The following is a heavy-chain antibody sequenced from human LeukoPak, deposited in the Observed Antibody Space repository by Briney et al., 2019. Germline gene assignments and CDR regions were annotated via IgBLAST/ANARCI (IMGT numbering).Heavy chain of an antibody. Sequence: PGGSLRLSCAASGFTFSSYVMSWVRQAPGKGLEWVPGISGSGDSTFYADSVKGRFTISRDNSKNTVFLQMNSLGAEDTAVYYCAKDLRVAIAVSGPRGTFDSWGQETLVTVSS. D-gene: IGHD6-19*01. CDR2: ISGSGDST. J-gene: IGHJ4*02. CDR3: AKDLRVAIAVSGPRGTFDS. CDR1: GFTFSSYV. V-gene: IGHV3-23*01.